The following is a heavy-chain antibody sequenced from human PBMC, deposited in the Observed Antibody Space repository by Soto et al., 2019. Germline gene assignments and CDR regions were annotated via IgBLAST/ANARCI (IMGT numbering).Heavy chain of an antibody. CDR2: VLPFLDLT. CDR1: GGSFSIYT. Sequence: QVQLVQSGSEVKKPGSSVRVSCKTSGGSFSIYTFSWVRQAPGQGLEWMGRVLPFLDLTTYSQKFQGRVTITADQSTATAYLALDNLTSEDTAIYYCATDRANRNWPNFDSWGQGTLVTVSS. CDR3: ATDRANRNWPNFDS. D-gene: IGHD1-1*01. J-gene: IGHJ4*02. V-gene: IGHV1-69*02.